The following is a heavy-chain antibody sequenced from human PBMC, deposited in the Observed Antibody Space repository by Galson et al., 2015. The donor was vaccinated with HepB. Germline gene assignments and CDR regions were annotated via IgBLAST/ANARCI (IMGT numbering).Heavy chain of an antibody. J-gene: IGHJ4*02. CDR1: GYTLTELS. V-gene: IGHV1-24*01. CDR3: ATVSDYDSRAYYFDY. CDR2: FDPEDGET. D-gene: IGHD3-22*01. Sequence: SVKVSCKVSGYTLTELSMHWVRQAPGKGLEWMGGFDPEDGETIYAQKFQGRVTMTEDTSTDTAYMELSSLRSEDTAVYYCATVSDYDSRAYYFDYWGQGTLVTVSS.